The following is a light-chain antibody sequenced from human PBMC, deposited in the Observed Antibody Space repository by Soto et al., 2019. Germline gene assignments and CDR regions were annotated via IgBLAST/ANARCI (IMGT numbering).Light chain of an antibody. CDR2: GNS. CDR1: SSNIGAGYD. CDR3: QSYDSSLSVV. V-gene: IGLV1-40*01. J-gene: IGLJ2*01. Sequence: QDVVTQPPSVSGAPGQRVTISCTGSSSNIGAGYDVHWYQQLPGTAPKLLIYGNSNRPSGVPDRFSGSKSGTSASLAITGLQAEDEADYYCQSYDSSLSVVFGGGTKLTVL.